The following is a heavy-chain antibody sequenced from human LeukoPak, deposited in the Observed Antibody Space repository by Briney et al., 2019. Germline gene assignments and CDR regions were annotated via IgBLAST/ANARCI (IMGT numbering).Heavy chain of an antibody. CDR1: GGSSIGYS. V-gene: IGHV4-34*09. J-gene: IGHJ5*02. CDR3: ARDSFYCSSTSCYGSGWFDP. CDR2: IDDSGTT. D-gene: IGHD2-2*01. Sequence: SETLSLTCAVYGGSSIGYSWSWVRQPPGKGLEWIGEIDDSGTTNYRPSLKSRVTISVDTSKNQLPLKVTSVTAADTAVYYCARDSFYCSSTSCYGSGWFDPWGQGTLVTVSS.